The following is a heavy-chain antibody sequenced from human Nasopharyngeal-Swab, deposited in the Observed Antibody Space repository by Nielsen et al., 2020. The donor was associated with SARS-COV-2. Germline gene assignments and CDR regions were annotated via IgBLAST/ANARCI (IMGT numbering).Heavy chain of an antibody. CDR2: ISGSGGST. Sequence: GESLKISCAASGFTFSSYAMSWVRQAPGKGPEWGSVISGSGGSTYYADSVKGRFTISRDNSKNTLYLQMNSLRAEDTAVYYCAKDLAKYSGSYFDYWGQGTLVTVSS. CDR1: GFTFSSYA. V-gene: IGHV3-23*01. J-gene: IGHJ4*02. D-gene: IGHD1-26*01. CDR3: AKDLAKYSGSYFDY.